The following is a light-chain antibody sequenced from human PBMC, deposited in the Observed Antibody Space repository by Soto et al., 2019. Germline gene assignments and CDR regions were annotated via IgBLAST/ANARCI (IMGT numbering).Light chain of an antibody. CDR2: DVS. J-gene: IGLJ3*02. Sequence: QSALTQPRSVSGSPGQSVTISCTGTSSDVGGYNYVSWYQQHPGKAPKLMIYDVSKRPSGVPDRFSGSKSGNTASLTISGLQAEDEADYYCCSYAGSLRHWVFGGGTQLTVL. V-gene: IGLV2-11*01. CDR1: SSDVGGYNY. CDR3: CSYAGSLRHWV.